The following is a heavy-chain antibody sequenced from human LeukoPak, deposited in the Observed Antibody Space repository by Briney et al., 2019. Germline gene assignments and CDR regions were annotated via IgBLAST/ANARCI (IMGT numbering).Heavy chain of an antibody. Sequence: GESLKISCKGSGYSFTSYWVGWVRQMPGKGLEWMGIIYPGDSDTRYSPSFQGQVTISADKSISTAYLRWSSLKASDTAMYYCARRYYYDSSGYFPHFDYWGQGTLVTVSS. CDR3: ARRYYYDSSGYFPHFDY. J-gene: IGHJ4*02. CDR1: GYSFTSYW. CDR2: IYPGDSDT. D-gene: IGHD3-22*01. V-gene: IGHV5-51*01.